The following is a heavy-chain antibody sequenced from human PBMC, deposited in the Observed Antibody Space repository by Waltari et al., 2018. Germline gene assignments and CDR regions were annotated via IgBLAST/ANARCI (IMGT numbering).Heavy chain of an antibody. Sequence: EVQLAESGGGLVQPGGSRRHSCAASGFTFSSNWLHWVRQAPVKGLVWVSLINSDGSSTTYADSVKGRFTISRDNAKNTLFLQMHSLRAEDTAVYYCARDTGYSSSWYPDYWGQGTLFAVSS. J-gene: IGHJ4*02. CDR1: GFTFSSNW. V-gene: IGHV3-74*01. CDR3: ARDTGYSSSWYPDY. D-gene: IGHD6-13*01. CDR2: INSDGSST.